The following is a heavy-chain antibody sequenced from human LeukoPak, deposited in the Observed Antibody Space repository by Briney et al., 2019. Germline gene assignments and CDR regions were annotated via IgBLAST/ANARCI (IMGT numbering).Heavy chain of an antibody. V-gene: IGHV4-39*01. J-gene: IGHJ4*02. D-gene: IGHD3-9*01. CDR2: IYYSGST. CDR3: ARLSKGRFFDYIFDY. CDR1: GGSVSSSTYY. Sequence: SQTLSLTCTVSGGSVSSSTYYWGWIRQPPGKGLEWIGNIYYSGSTYYNPSLKSRVTMSVDTSNNQFSLKMHSVTAADTAVYFCARLSKGRFFDYIFDYWGQGTLVTLSS.